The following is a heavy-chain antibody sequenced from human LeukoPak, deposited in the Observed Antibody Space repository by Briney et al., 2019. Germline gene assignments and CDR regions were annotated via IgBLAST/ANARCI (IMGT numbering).Heavy chain of an antibody. D-gene: IGHD3-3*01. V-gene: IGHV4-38-2*01. Sequence: SETLSLTCAVSGDSITSGHYWGWIRQPPGKGLEWIGSIYHSGKTYYNPSLKSGVTISVDTSKNQFSLKLTPVTAADTAVYYCARMRWYYDFWSGYLDGFDVWGQGTMVTVSS. CDR1: GDSITSGHY. CDR2: IYHSGKT. J-gene: IGHJ3*01. CDR3: ARMRWYYDFWSGYLDGFDV.